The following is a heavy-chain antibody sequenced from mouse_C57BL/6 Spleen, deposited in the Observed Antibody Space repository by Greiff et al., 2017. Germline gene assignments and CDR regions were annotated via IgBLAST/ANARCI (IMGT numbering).Heavy chain of an antibody. D-gene: IGHD1-1*02. J-gene: IGHJ4*01. V-gene: IGHV1-72*01. Sequence: QVQLQQPGAELVKPGASVKLSCKASGYTFTSYWMHWVKQRPGRGLEWIGRIAPNSGGTKYNEKFKSKATLTVDKPSSTAYMQRSSLTSEDSAVYYCARGELHYGDYAMDYWGQGTSVTVSS. CDR2: IAPNSGGT. CDR1: GYTFTSYW. CDR3: ARGELHYGDYAMDY.